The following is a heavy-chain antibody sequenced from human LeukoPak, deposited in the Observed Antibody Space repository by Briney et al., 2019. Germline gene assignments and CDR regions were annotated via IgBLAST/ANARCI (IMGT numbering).Heavy chain of an antibody. Sequence: PSETLSLTCTVSGGSISSGSYYWSWIRQPAGKGLEWIGEINHSGSTNYNPSLKSRVTISVDTSKNQFSLKLSSVTAADTAVYYCARLVTATYYYYYYMDVWGKGTTVTVSS. D-gene: IGHD2-21*02. CDR3: ARLVTATYYYYYYMDV. CDR2: INHSGST. V-gene: IGHV4-61*10. CDR1: GGSISSGSYY. J-gene: IGHJ6*03.